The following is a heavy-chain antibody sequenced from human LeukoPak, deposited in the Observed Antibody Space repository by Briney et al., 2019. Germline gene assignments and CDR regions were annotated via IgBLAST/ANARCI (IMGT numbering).Heavy chain of an antibody. J-gene: IGHJ4*02. V-gene: IGHV1-8*01. CDR1: GYTFTSYD. D-gene: IGHD2-15*01. Sequence: GASVKVSCKASGYTFTSYDINWVRQATGQGLEWMGWMNPNSGNTGYAQKFQGRVTMTRNTSISTAYMELSSLRSEGTAVYYCARARGERVVVAAYWGQGTLVTVSS. CDR2: MNPNSGNT. CDR3: ARARGERVVVAAY.